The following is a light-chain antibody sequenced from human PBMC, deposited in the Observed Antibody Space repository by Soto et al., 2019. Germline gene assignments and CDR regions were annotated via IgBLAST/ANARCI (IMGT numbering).Light chain of an antibody. Sequence: EIVLTQSPGTLSLSPGERATLSCRASQSVSNRYLAWYQHKPGQAPRLLIYGASTRATGIPARFSGSGSGTEFTLTISSLQSDFLGVGYCREFNNLPATCGQGTRVDVK. CDR2: GAS. V-gene: IGKV3D-15*01. CDR1: QSVSNRY. CDR3: REFNNLPAT. J-gene: IGKJ1*01.